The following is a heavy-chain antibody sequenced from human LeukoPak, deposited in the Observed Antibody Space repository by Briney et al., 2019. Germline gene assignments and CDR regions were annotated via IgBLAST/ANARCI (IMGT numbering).Heavy chain of an antibody. Sequence: PSETLSLTCAVSGGSISSSNWWSWVRQPPGKGLEWIGEIYHSGSTNYNPSLKSRVTISVDKSKNQFSLKLSSVTAADTAVYYCARAYNWNYVEAFDIWGQGTMVTVSS. CDR3: ARAYNWNYVEAFDI. J-gene: IGHJ3*02. CDR2: IYHSGST. V-gene: IGHV4-4*02. D-gene: IGHD1-7*01. CDR1: GGSISSSNW.